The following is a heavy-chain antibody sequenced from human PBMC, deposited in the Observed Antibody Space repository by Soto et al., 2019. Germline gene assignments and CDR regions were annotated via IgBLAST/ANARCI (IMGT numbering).Heavy chain of an antibody. Sequence: GGSLRLSCAASGFTFSSYGMHWVRQAPGKGLEWVAVISYDGSNKYYADSVKGRFTISRDKSKNTLYLQMNSLRAEDTAVYYCAKDLGFGELLWENYYYGMDVWGQGTTVTVSS. J-gene: IGHJ6*02. V-gene: IGHV3-30*18. CDR1: GFTFSSYG. D-gene: IGHD3-10*01. CDR3: AKDLGFGELLWENYYYGMDV. CDR2: ISYDGSNK.